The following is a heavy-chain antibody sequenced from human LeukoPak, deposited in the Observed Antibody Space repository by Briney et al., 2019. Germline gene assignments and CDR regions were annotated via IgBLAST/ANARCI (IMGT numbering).Heavy chain of an antibody. J-gene: IGHJ3*01. CDR2: IYYSGST. CDR3: ARGYGDKPSII. D-gene: IGHD4-23*01. Sequence: SETLSLTCTVSGGSISSGDYYWSWIRQPPGKGLEWIGYIYYSGSTYYNPSLKSRVTMSVDTSKNQFSLKLYSVTAADTAVYYCARGYGDKPSIIWGQGTMVTVSS. V-gene: IGHV4-30-4*08. CDR1: GGSISSGDYY.